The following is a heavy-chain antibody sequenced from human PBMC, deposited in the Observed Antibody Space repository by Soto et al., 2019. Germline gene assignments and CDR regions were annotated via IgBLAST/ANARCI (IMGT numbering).Heavy chain of an antibody. Sequence: QVQLVQSGAEVKKPGSSVKVSCKASGGTFSSYAISWVRQAPGQWLEWMGGIIPISGTANYAQKFQGRVTITADESTSTAYMELSSLRSEDTAVYYCARSQGSSTSLEIYYSYYYGMDVWGQGTTVTVSS. D-gene: IGHD2-2*01. CDR3: ARSQGSSTSLEIYYSYYYGMDV. V-gene: IGHV1-69*01. J-gene: IGHJ6*02. CDR2: IIPISGTA. CDR1: GGTFSSYA.